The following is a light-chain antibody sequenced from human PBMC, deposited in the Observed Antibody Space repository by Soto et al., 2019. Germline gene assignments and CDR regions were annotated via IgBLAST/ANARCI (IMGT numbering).Light chain of an antibody. J-gene: IGLJ2*01. CDR1: SSNIGAGND. Sequence: QSVLTQPPSMSGAPGQRVTISCTGSSSNIGAGNDVHWYQQHPGKAPKLIIFDNNNRPSGVPDRFSGSKSDTSASLAITGRQAEDEDDYYCQSFDTSRSGFVVFGGGTKVTVL. CDR2: DNN. CDR3: QSFDTSRSGFVV. V-gene: IGLV1-40*01.